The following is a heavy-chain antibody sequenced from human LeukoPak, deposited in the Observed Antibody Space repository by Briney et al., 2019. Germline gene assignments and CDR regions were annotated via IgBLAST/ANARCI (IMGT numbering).Heavy chain of an antibody. CDR2: IDPSDSYI. CDR1: GYSFTSYW. CDR3: ARSIAAAGSPTFDY. Sequence: GESLKISCKGSGYSFTSYWITWVRQMPGKGLEWMGRIDPSDSYINYSPSFQGHVTISADKSITTAYLQWSGLKASDTAMYYCARSIAAAGSPTFDYWGQGTLVTVSS. D-gene: IGHD6-13*01. V-gene: IGHV5-10-1*01. J-gene: IGHJ4*02.